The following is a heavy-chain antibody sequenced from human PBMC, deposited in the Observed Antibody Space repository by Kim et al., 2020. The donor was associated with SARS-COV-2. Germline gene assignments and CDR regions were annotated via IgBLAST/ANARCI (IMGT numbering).Heavy chain of an antibody. CDR1: GGSISSSSYY. J-gene: IGHJ4*02. D-gene: IGHD3-22*01. V-gene: IGHV4-39*07. CDR3: AREDHYDRFVDY. Sequence: SETLSLTCTVSGGSISSSSYYWGWIRQPPGKGLEWIGSIYYSGSTYYNPSLKSRVTISVDTSKNQFSLKLSSVTAADTAVYYCAREDHYDRFVDYWGQGTLVTVSS. CDR2: IYYSGST.